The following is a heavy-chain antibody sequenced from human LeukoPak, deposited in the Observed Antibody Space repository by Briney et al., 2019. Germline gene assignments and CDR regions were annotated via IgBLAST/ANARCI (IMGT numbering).Heavy chain of an antibody. V-gene: IGHV3-74*01. Sequence: GGSLRLSCAASGFTFSNYWMNWVRQAPGRGLVWVSHINSDGSSTTYADSVKGRFTISRDNARNTLYLQMDSLRAEDTAVYYCARDRMVGYYHYGMDVWGQGTTVSVSS. D-gene: IGHD2-8*01. CDR3: ARDRMVGYYHYGMDV. CDR2: INSDGSST. J-gene: IGHJ6*02. CDR1: GFTFSNYW.